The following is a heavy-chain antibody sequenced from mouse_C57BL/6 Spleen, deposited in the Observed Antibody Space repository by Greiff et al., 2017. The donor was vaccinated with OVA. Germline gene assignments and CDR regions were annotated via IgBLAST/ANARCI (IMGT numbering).Heavy chain of an antibody. CDR1: GFTFSSYT. D-gene: IGHD1-1*01. CDR2: ISGGGGNT. Sequence: VQLKESGGGLVKPGGSLKLSCAASGFTFSSYTMSWVRQTPEKRLEWVATISGGGGNTYYPDSVKGRFTISRDNAKNTLYLQMSSLRSEDTALYYCARGYGSSYYFDYWGQGTTLTVSS. J-gene: IGHJ2*01. V-gene: IGHV5-9*01. CDR3: ARGYGSSYYFDY.